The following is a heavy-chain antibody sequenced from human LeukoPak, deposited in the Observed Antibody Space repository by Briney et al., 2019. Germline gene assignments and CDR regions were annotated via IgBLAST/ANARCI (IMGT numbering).Heavy chain of an antibody. Sequence: GGSLRLSCAASGSTFSSYSMNWVRQAPGKGLEWVSSISSSSYIYYADSVKGRFTISRDNAKNSLYLQMNSLRAEDTAVYYCARGRITMVRGVIYPPTDYWGQGTLVTVSS. V-gene: IGHV3-21*01. CDR2: ISSSSYI. CDR1: GSTFSSYS. D-gene: IGHD3-10*01. J-gene: IGHJ4*02. CDR3: ARGRITMVRGVIYPPTDY.